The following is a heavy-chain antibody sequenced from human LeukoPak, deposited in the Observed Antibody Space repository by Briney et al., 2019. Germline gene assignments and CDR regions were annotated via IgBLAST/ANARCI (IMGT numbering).Heavy chain of an antibody. CDR1: GFTFGDYA. V-gene: IGHV3-49*04. J-gene: IGHJ3*02. D-gene: IGHD1-26*01. CDR3: TRDLLVEATTTAFDI. Sequence: PGRSLRLSCTASGFTFGDYAMSWVRQAPGKGLEWVGFTRSKAYAGKTEYSASVKCRFTIPRDDSKSIAYLQINSLKTEDTAVYYCTRDLLVEATTTAFDIWGDRTMVTVSS. CDR2: TRSKAYAGKT.